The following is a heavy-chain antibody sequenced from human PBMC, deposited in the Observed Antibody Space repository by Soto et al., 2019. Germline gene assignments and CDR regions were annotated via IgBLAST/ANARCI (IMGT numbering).Heavy chain of an antibody. CDR3: ARALNYFEY. CDR2: ISSSSSTI. Sequence: EVQLVESGGGLVQPGGSLRLSCAASGFTFSSYSMNWVRQAPGKGLEWVSYISSSSSTIYYADSVKGRFTISRDNAKNSLYLQMNSLRAEDTAVYYCARALNYFEYWGQGTQVPVSS. CDR1: GFTFSSYS. J-gene: IGHJ4*02. D-gene: IGHD3-16*02. V-gene: IGHV3-48*01.